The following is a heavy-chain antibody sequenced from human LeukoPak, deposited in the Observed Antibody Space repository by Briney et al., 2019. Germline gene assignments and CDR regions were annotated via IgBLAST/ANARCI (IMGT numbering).Heavy chain of an antibody. J-gene: IGHJ4*02. CDR3: ASGPDFWSGYPRLDY. Sequence: SETLSLTCTVSGGSISSYYWSWIRQPPGKGLEWIGYIYYSGSTNYNPSLKSRVTISVDTSKNQFSLKLSSVTAADTAVYYCASGPDFWSGYPRLDYWGQGTLVTVSS. CDR1: GGSISSYY. CDR2: IYYSGST. D-gene: IGHD3-3*01. V-gene: IGHV4-59*01.